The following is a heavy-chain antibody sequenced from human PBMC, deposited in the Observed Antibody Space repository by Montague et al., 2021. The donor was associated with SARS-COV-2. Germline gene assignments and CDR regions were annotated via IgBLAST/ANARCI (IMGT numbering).Heavy chain of an antibody. CDR1: GFTFSSYD. J-gene: IGHJ6*02. Sequence: SLRLSCAASGFTFSSYDMNWVRQDPGKGLEWVSYISSSGSTIYSADSVKGRFTITRENAKNALYLQMNSLRAEDTAVYYCAILYYCYGIDVWGQGTTVTVSS. CDR3: AILYYCYGIDV. CDR2: ISSSGSTI. V-gene: IGHV3-48*03.